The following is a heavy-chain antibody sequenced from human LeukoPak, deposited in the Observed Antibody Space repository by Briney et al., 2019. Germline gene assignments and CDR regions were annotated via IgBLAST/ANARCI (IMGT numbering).Heavy chain of an antibody. CDR3: ASLGYCTNGVC. D-gene: IGHD2-8*01. V-gene: IGHV3-7*01. CDR2: INQDASVR. J-gene: IGHJ4*02. CDR1: GFSFSTYW. Sequence: GGSLRLSCAASGFSFSTYWMSWVRQTPEKGLEFVANINQDASVRNYMDSLKGRCTISRDNSKNTLYLQMNSLRAEDTAVYYCASLGYCTNGVCWGQGTLVTVSS.